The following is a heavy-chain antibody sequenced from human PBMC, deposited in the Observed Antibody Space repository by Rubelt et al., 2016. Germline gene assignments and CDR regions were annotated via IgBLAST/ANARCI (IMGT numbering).Heavy chain of an antibody. D-gene: IGHD3-22*01. CDR2: INHSGST. CDR3: ARGKEGLGITMMDY. J-gene: IGHJ4*02. CDR1: GGSFSGYY. V-gene: IGHV4-34*01. Sequence: QVQLQQWGAGLLKPSETLSLTCAVYGGSFSGYYWSWIRQPPGKGLEWIGEINHSGSTNYHPSLKSRVTISVNAVKNQFSRKLSSVTAAGTAVYYCARGKEGLGITMMDYWGQGTLVTVSS.